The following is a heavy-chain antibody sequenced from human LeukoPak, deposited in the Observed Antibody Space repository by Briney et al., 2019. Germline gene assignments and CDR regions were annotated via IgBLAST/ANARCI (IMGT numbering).Heavy chain of an antibody. J-gene: IGHJ6*02. D-gene: IGHD1-1*01. V-gene: IGHV3-48*04. CDR2: ISSSSSTI. CDR1: GFTFSSYS. CDR3: ARSELERRQTRYYYGMDV. Sequence: GGSLRLSCAASGFTFSSYSMNWVRQAPGKGLEWVSYISSSSSTIYYADSVKGRFTISRDNAKNSLYLQMNSLRAEDTAVYYCARSELERRQTRYYYGMDVWGQGTTVTVSS.